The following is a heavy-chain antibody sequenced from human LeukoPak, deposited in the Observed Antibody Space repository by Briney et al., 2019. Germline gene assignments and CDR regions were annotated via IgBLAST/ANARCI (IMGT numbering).Heavy chain of an antibody. Sequence: GGSLRLSCAASGFTFSSYSMNWVRQAPGKGLEWVSSISSSSSYIYYADSVKGRFTISRDNSKNTLYLQMNSLRAEDTAVYYCARGYYGSGTNVEYFQHWGQGTLVTVSS. CDR3: ARGYYGSGTNVEYFQH. J-gene: IGHJ1*01. CDR2: ISSSSSYI. D-gene: IGHD3-10*01. V-gene: IGHV3-21*01. CDR1: GFTFSSYS.